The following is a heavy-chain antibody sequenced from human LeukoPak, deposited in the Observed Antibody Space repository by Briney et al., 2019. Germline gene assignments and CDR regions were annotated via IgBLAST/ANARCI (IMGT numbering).Heavy chain of an antibody. CDR2: IYYSGST. CDR3: ARVGFDSSSWYPTPYYMDV. CDR1: GGSISSSSYY. J-gene: IGHJ6*03. D-gene: IGHD6-13*01. V-gene: IGHV4-39*07. Sequence: SETLSLTCTVSGGSISSSSYYWGWIRQPPGKGLEWIGSIYYSGSTYYSPSLKSRVTISVDTSKNQFSLKLSSVTAADTAVCYCARVGFDSSSWYPTPYYMDVWGKGTTVTVSS.